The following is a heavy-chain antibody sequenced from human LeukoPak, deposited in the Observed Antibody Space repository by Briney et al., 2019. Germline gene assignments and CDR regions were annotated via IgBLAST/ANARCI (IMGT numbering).Heavy chain of an antibody. CDR1: GSTFSSYS. V-gene: IGHV3-21*01. J-gene: IGHJ5*02. CDR2: ISSSSSYI. D-gene: IGHD6-19*01. CDR3: AREPVAGYNWFDP. Sequence: PGGSLRLSCAASGSTFSSYSMNWVRQAPGKGLEWVSSISSSSSYIYYADSVKGRCTISRDNAKNSLYLQMNSLRAEDTAVYYCAREPVAGYNWFDPWGQGTLVTVSS.